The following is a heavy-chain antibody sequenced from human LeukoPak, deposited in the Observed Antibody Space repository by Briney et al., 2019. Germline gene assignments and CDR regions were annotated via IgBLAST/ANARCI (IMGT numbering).Heavy chain of an antibody. CDR1: GFTFGHYA. CDR2: IRSQAYGGTT. V-gene: IGHV3-49*04. J-gene: IGHJ4*02. D-gene: IGHD1-26*01. Sequence: PGRSLRLSCTASGFTFGHYAMSWVRQAPGKGLEWVGFIRSQAYGGTTEYAASVKGRFTISRDDSKSIAYLQINSLKTEDTAVYYCARGVGTTGKFDYWGQGTLVTVSS. CDR3: ARGVGTTGKFDY.